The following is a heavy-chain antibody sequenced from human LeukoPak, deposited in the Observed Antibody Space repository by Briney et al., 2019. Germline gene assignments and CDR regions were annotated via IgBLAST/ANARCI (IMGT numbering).Heavy chain of an antibody. V-gene: IGHV4-34*01. CDR3: ARHPPSRQLGIDY. CDR2: INHSGST. D-gene: IGHD6-6*01. J-gene: IGHJ4*02. CDR1: GGSFSGYY. Sequence: SETLSLTCAVYGGSFSGYYWSWIRQPPGKGLEWIGEINHSGSTNYNPSLKSRVTISVDTSKNQFSLKLSSVTAADTAVYYRARHPPSRQLGIDYWGQGTLVTVSS.